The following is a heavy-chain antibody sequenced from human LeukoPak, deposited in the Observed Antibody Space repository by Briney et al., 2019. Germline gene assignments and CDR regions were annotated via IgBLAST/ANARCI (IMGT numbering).Heavy chain of an antibody. CDR3: AKNYGSWHYYYYYGMDV. J-gene: IGHJ6*02. CDR1: GFTFSSYG. V-gene: IGHV3-30*18. Sequence: GGSLRLSCAASGFTFSSYGMHWFRKAPGKGLEWVAVISYDGSNKYYADSVKGRFTISRDNSKNTLYLQMNSLRAEDTAVYYCAKNYGSWHYYYYYGMDVWGQGTTVTVSS. D-gene: IGHD6-13*01. CDR2: ISYDGSNK.